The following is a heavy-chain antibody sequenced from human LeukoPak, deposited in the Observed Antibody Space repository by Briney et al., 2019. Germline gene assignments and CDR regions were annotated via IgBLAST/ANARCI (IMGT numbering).Heavy chain of an antibody. V-gene: IGHV3-33*06. CDR3: VKGVTMVRGSREFDY. CDR2: IWYDGSNK. J-gene: IGHJ4*02. Sequence: GGSLRLSCAASGFTFRNHGMHWVRQAPGKGLEWAAVIWYDGSNKYYADSVKGRFTISRDNSKNTLYLQMNSLRAEDTAIFYCVKGVTMVRGSREFDYWGQGPLVTVSS. CDR1: GFTFRNHG. D-gene: IGHD3-10*01.